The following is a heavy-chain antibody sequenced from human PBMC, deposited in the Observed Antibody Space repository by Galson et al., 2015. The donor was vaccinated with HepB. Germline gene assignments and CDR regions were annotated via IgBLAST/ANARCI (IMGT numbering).Heavy chain of an antibody. J-gene: IGHJ5*02. CDR2: IVVGSGNT. D-gene: IGHD2-15*01. Sequence: SVKVSCKASGFTFTSSAVQWVRQARGQRLEWIGWIVVGSGNTNYAQKFQERVTITRDMSTSTAYMELSSLRSGDTAVYYCAADRSYCSGGSCYSNNWFDPWGQGTLVTVSS. CDR3: AADRSYCSGGSCYSNNWFDP. V-gene: IGHV1-58*01. CDR1: GFTFTSSA.